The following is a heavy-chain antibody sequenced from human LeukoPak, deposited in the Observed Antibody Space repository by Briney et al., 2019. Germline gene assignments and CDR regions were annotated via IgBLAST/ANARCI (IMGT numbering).Heavy chain of an antibody. D-gene: IGHD3-22*01. V-gene: IGHV1-69-2*01. CDR3: ARGGGEYDSSGYQDY. CDR1: GYTFTDYY. Sequence: ISCKVSGYTFTDYYMHWVQQAPGKGLEWMGLVDPEDGGTIYAEKFQGRVTITADKSTDTAYMELSSLRSEDTAVYYCARGGGEYDSSGYQDYWGQGTLVTVSS. CDR2: VDPEDGGT. J-gene: IGHJ4*02.